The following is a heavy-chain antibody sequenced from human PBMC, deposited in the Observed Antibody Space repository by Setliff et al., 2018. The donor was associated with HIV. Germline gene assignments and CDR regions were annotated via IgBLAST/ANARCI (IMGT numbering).Heavy chain of an antibody. CDR2: VHYTGRT. V-gene: IGHV4-34*01. CDR1: GGPLSGYY. Sequence: SETLSLTCAVYGGPLSGYYWSWIRQSPEKGLEWIGEVHYTGRTSYDPPFKSRVIISVDMSKSQFSLSLISVTAADTAVYYCARHRAQRGSGTYYDDWFDPWGQGTLVTVSS. CDR3: ARHRAQRGSGTYYDDWFDP. D-gene: IGHD3-10*01. J-gene: IGHJ5*02.